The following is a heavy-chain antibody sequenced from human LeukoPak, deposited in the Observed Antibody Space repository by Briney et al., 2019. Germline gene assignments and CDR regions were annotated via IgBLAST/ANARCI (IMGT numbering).Heavy chain of an antibody. D-gene: IGHD3-22*01. V-gene: IGHV7-4-1*02. CDR1: GGTFSSYA. CDR3: ARGYDTTGYFSY. J-gene: IGHJ4*02. CDR2: IDTNTGNP. Sequence: EASVTVSCTASGGTFSSYAISWVRQAPGQGLEWMGWIDTNTGNPTYAQGFIGRFVFSLDTSVTTAYLQISSLKAEDTAVYYCARGYDTTGYFSYWGQGTLVAVSS.